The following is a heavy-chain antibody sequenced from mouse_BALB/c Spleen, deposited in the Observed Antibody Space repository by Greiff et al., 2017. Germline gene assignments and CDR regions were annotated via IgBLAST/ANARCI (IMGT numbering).Heavy chain of an antibody. CDR1: GYTFTNYW. CDR2: IYPGGGYT. CDR3: ARVTYDSRWFAY. D-gene: IGHD2-4*01. J-gene: IGHJ3*01. V-gene: IGHV1-63*02. Sequence: VQLQQSGAELVRPGTSVKISCKASGYTFTNYWLGWVKQRPGHGLEWIGDIYPGGGYTNYNEKFKGKATLTADTSSSTAYMQLSSLTSEDSAVYFCARVTYDSRWFAYWGQGTLVTVSA.